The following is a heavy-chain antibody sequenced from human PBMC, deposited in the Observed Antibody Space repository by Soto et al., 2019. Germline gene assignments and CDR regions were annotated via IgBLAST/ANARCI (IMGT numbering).Heavy chain of an antibody. Sequence: SETLSLTCTVSGGSISSGGYYWSWIRQHPGKGLEWIGYIYYSGSTYYNPPLKSRVTISVDTSKNQFSLKLSSVTAADTAVYYCARFSGYYDTKSPGWVDYWGQGTLVSVSS. J-gene: IGHJ4*02. V-gene: IGHV4-31*03. CDR1: GGSISSGGYY. D-gene: IGHD3-22*01. CDR2: IYYSGST. CDR3: ARFSGYYDTKSPGWVDY.